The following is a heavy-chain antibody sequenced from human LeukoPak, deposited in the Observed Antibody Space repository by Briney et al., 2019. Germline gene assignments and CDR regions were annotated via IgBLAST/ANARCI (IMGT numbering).Heavy chain of an antibody. V-gene: IGHV3-30*18. CDR1: GFTFSSYW. J-gene: IGHJ4*02. CDR3: AKARDVGSGSRALDY. CDR2: MSHDGSTK. Sequence: GGSLRLSCAASGFTFSSYWMNWVRQAPGNGLEWVAVMSHDGSTKYYADSVKGRFTISRDNSETTLYLQMNSLRAEDTAVYYCAKARDVGSGSRALDYWGQGSLVTISS. D-gene: IGHD3-10*01.